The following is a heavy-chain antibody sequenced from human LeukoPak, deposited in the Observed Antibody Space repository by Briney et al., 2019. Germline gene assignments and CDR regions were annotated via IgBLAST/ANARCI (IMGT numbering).Heavy chain of an antibody. CDR2: IYYSGST. J-gene: IGHJ5*02. D-gene: IGHD2-2*01. CDR1: GGSISSYY. V-gene: IGHV4-59*01. CDR3: ARTYCSSTSCYLGWDNWFDP. Sequence: NPSETLSLTCTVSGGSISSYYWSWIRQPPGKGLEWIGHIYYSGSTNYNPSLKSRVTISVDTSKNQFSLKLSSVTAADTAVYYCARTYCSSTSCYLGWDNWFDPWGQGTLVTVSS.